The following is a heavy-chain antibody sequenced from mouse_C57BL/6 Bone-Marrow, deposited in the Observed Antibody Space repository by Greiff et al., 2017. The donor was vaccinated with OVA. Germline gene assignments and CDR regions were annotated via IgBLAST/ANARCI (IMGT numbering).Heavy chain of an antibody. V-gene: IGHV1-26*01. J-gene: IGHJ4*01. D-gene: IGHD2-1*01. Sequence: EVQLQQSGPELVKPGASVKISCKASGYTFTDYYMNWVKQSHGKSLEWIGDINPNNGGTSYNQKFKGKATLTVDKSASTAYMELRSLTSEDSAVYYCARCLYYGNYLYYYAMDYWGQGTSVTVSS. CDR2: INPNNGGT. CDR1: GYTFTDYY. CDR3: ARCLYYGNYLYYYAMDY.